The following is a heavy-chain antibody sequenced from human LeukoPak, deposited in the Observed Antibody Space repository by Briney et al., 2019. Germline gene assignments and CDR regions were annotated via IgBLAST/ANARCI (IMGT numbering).Heavy chain of an antibody. D-gene: IGHD3-3*01. CDR3: ARGYYDFWSGYYPLDY. V-gene: IGHV4-34*01. J-gene: IGHJ4*02. CDR2: INHSGST. CDR1: GGSFSGYY. Sequence: SDTLSLTCAVYGGSFSGYYWSWIRQPPGKGLEWIGEINHSGSTNYNPSLKSRVTISVDTSKTQFSLKLSSVTAADTAVYYCARGYYDFWSGYYPLDYWGQGTLVTVSS.